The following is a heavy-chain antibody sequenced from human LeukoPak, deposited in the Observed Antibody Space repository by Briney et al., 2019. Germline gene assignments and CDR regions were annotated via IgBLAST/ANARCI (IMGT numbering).Heavy chain of an antibody. J-gene: IGHJ4*02. V-gene: IGHV4-59*01. D-gene: IGHD6-13*01. CDR1: GGSISSYY. CDR2: IYYSGST. CDR3: ARDLGWQQPYFDY. Sequence: SETLSLTCTVSGGSISSYYWSWIRQPPGKGLEWIGYIYYSGSTNYNTSLKSRVTISVDTSKNQFSLKLSSVTAADTAVYYCARDLGWQQPYFDYWGQGTLVTVSS.